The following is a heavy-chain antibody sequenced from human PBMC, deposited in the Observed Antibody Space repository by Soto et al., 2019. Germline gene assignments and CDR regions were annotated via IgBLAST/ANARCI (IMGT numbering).Heavy chain of an antibody. D-gene: IGHD4-17*01. J-gene: IGHJ5*02. V-gene: IGHV4-34*01. CDR2: INHSGST. Sequence: PSETLSLTCAVYGGSFSGYYWSWIRQPPGKGLEWIGEINHSGSTYYNPSLKSRVTISVDTSKNQFSLKLSSVTAADTAVYYCARDYGDYIPENWFDPWGQGTLVTVSS. CDR1: GGSFSGYY. CDR3: ARDYGDYIPENWFDP.